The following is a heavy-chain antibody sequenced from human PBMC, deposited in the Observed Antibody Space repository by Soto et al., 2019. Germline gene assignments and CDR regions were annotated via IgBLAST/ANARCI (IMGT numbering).Heavy chain of an antibody. CDR3: ARSPGGVDGYFSVWYGGEV. CDR1: GLTFSTYA. V-gene: IGHV3-23*01. Sequence: EVHLLESGGDLVQPGGSLRLSCTASGLTFSTYAMSWVRQAPGKGLEWVSAIGGSGTGGRTYYADSVKGRFTISRDNYKKTMYLQMNSLRADDSAVYYCARSPGGVDGYFSVWYGGEVWGQGTTVTVSS. D-gene: IGHD2-8*02. CDR2: IGGSGTGGRT. J-gene: IGHJ6*02.